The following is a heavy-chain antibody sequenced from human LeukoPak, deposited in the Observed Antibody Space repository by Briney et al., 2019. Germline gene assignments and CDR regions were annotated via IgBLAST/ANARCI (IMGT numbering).Heavy chain of an antibody. CDR3: ARDRSYGSFDF. V-gene: IGHV3-20*01. CDR2: INWNGGST. Sequence: PGGSLRLSCAASGFTFDDHGMNWVRQAPGKGLEWASGINWNGGSTFYADSVKGRFTISRDNAKNALYLQMNSLTAEDTALYHCARDRSYGSFDFWGQGTLVTVSS. CDR1: GFTFDDHG. D-gene: IGHD5-18*01. J-gene: IGHJ4*02.